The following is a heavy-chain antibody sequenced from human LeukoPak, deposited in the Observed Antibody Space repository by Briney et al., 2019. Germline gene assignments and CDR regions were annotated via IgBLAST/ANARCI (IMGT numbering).Heavy chain of an antibody. V-gene: IGHV1-45*02. D-gene: IGHD5-12*01. J-gene: IGHJ3*02. CDR2: ITPFNGNT. Sequence: ASVKVSCRASGYTFTYRYLHWVRQAPGQALEWMGWITPFNGNTNYAQQFQDRVTITRDRSRNTVYMELNSLRFEDTAMYYCARSPFSGDDDAFDIWGQGTMVTVSS. CDR1: GYTFTYRY. CDR3: ARSPFSGDDDAFDI.